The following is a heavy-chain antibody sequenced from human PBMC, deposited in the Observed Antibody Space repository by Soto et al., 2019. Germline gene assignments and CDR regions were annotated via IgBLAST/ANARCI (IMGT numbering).Heavy chain of an antibody. Sequence: QITLNESGPALLKPTQTLTLTCTFSGFSHTTSGGGVHWIRHPPGKPLEWLAVIYGDDDKRYNPSLETRLTITRDNTKNHVVLTMTNMDPEDTATYYCAHNSYCSTNSYIRDDWFVSWGQGNPVTVSS. CDR3: AHNSYCSTNSYIRDDWFVS. J-gene: IGHJ5*01. D-gene: IGHD2-15*01. CDR2: IYGDDDK. V-gene: IGHV2-5*02. CDR1: GFSHTTSGGG.